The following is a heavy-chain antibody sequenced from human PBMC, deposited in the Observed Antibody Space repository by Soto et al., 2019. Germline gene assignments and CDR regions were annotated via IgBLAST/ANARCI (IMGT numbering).Heavy chain of an antibody. D-gene: IGHD2-8*01. J-gene: IGHJ6*03. CDR2: IIPILGIA. Sequence: SVKVSCKASGGTFSSYTISWVRQAPGQGLEWMGRIIPILGIANYAQKFQGRVTITADKSTSTAYMELSSLRSEDTAVYYCARVLMGVDYYYYMDVWGKRTTVTVSS. V-gene: IGHV1-69*02. CDR3: ARVLMGVDYYYYMDV. CDR1: GGTFSSYT.